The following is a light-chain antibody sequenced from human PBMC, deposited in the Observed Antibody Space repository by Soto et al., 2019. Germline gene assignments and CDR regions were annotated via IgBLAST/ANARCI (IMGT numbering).Light chain of an antibody. CDR2: GNS. J-gene: IGLJ1*01. CDR3: QSYDSSLSGYV. Sequence: QSVLTQPPSVSGAPGQRVTISCTGSSSNIGAGYDVHWYQQLPGTAPKLLINGNSNRPSGVPDRFSSSKSGTSASLAITGVQAEYEADYDCQSYDSSLSGYVFGTGTKLTVL. CDR1: SSNIGAGYD. V-gene: IGLV1-40*01.